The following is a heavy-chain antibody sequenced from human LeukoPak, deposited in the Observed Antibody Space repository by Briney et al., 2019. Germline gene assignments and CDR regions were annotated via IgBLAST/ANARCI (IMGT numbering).Heavy chain of an antibody. V-gene: IGHV4-59*01. CDR3: ARGSPYYYDGSGYYNFDY. Sequence: SETLSLTCAVSGGSISSYYWSWIRQPPGKGLEWIGYIYYSGSTNYNPSLKSRVTISVDTSKKQFSLKLSSVTAADTAVYYCARGSPYYYDGSGYYNFDYWGQGTLVTVSS. J-gene: IGHJ4*02. D-gene: IGHD3-22*01. CDR1: GGSISSYY. CDR2: IYYSGST.